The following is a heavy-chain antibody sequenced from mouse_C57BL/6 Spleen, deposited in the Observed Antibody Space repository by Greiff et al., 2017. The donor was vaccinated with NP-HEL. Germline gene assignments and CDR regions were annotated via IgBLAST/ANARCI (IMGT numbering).Heavy chain of an antibody. CDR2: IYPGDGDT. Sequence: VHLVESGAELVKPGASVKISCKASGYAFSSYWMNWVKQRPGKGLEWIGQIYPGDGDTNYNGKFKGKATLTADKSSSTAYMQLSSLTSEDSAVYFCARKRAAYAMDYWGQGTSVTVSS. CDR1: GYAFSSYW. J-gene: IGHJ4*01. D-gene: IGHD3-3*01. V-gene: IGHV1-80*01. CDR3: ARKRAAYAMDY.